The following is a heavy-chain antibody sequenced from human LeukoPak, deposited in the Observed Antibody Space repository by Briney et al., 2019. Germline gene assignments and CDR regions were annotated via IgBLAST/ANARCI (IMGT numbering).Heavy chain of an antibody. CDR1: GGSINNHY. D-gene: IGHD1-26*01. CDR3: ATNRAGTYDRPFEI. Sequence: PSETLSLTCIVSGGSINNHYWTWIRQTPGKGLEWIGDIHYTGTTKFNPSLKSRVTISVDTSKNQFSPELSSVTATDTAVYFCATNRAGTYDRPFEIWGQGTMVTVSS. CDR2: IHYTGTT. J-gene: IGHJ3*02. V-gene: IGHV4-59*08.